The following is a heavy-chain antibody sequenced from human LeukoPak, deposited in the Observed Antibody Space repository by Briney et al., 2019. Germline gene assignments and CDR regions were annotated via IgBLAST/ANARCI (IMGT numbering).Heavy chain of an antibody. CDR2: IYSGGST. Sequence: GGSLRLSCAASGFTVSSNYMSWVRQAPGKGLEWVSVIYSGGSTYYADSVKGRFTISRDNSKNTLYLQMNSLRAEDTAVYYCAKWDPGAVIFPYWGQGTLLTVSS. CDR1: GFTVSSNY. D-gene: IGHD3-16*02. CDR3: AKWDPGAVIFPY. V-gene: IGHV3-53*05. J-gene: IGHJ4*02.